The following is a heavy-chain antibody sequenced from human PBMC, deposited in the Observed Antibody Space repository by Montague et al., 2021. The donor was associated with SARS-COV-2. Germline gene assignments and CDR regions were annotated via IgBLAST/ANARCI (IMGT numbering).Heavy chain of an antibody. V-gene: IGHV4-59*01. D-gene: IGHD4-17*01. CDR3: ARAVTTGIDWFDP. CDR1: GFTFSTFW. CDR2: VNYGGGT. Sequence: LRLSCAASGFTFSTFWMTWIRQPPGKGLEWIGYVNYGGGTNYNPSLKSRVSISLDTSKNQFSLRLNSVTAADTAVYYCARAVTTGIDWFDPWGQGTLVIVSS. J-gene: IGHJ5*02.